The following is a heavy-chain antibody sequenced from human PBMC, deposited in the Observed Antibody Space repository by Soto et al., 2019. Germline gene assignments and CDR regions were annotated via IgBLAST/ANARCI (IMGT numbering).Heavy chain of an antibody. V-gene: IGHV1-69*13. CDR1: GGTFTSYS. CDR3: ARGPYYYDSSGSFDY. D-gene: IGHD3-22*01. J-gene: IGHJ4*02. CDR2: IIPIFGTA. Sequence: SLQVSYKSSGGTFTSYSMRWGRQAPGQGLEWMGGIIPIFGTANYAQKFQGRVTITADESTSTAYMELSSLRSEDTAVYYRARGPYYYDSSGSFDYWGQGTLVTVS.